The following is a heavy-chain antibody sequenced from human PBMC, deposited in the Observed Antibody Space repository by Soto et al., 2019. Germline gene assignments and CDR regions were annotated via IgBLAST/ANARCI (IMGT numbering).Heavy chain of an antibody. Sequence: QVQLQESGPGLVKPSETLSLTCTVSGGSISSYYWSWIRQPPGKGLEWIGYLFNSGTTNYNPSLKSRVSISVDTSKSQLSLKLNSVTAADTAVYYCARVAASRGSPLDFWGQGTLVTVSS. D-gene: IGHD3-22*01. CDR3: ARVAASRGSPLDF. CDR1: GGSISSYY. CDR2: LFNSGTT. J-gene: IGHJ4*02. V-gene: IGHV4-59*01.